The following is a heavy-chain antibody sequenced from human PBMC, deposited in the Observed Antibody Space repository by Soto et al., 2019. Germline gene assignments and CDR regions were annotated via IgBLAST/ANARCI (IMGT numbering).Heavy chain of an antibody. D-gene: IGHD2-15*01. CDR2: INPSGGST. V-gene: IGHV1-46*03. CDR3: ARGKGELSGGSASYYYYYMDV. J-gene: IGHJ6*03. Sequence: QVQLVQSGAEVKKPGASVKVSCKASGYTFTSYYMHWVRQAPGQGLEWMGIINPSGGSTSYAQKFQGRGTMTRDTSTSTVYMELSSLRSEDTAVYYCARGKGELSGGSASYYYYYMDVWGKGTTVTVSS. CDR1: GYTFTSYY.